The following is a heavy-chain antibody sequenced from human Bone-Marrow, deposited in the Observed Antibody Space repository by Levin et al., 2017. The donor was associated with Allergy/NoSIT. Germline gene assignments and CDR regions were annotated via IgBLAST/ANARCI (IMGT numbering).Heavy chain of an antibody. CDR3: ARIPGSPTQWEVLGDAFDV. Sequence: GESLKISCAASGFSFSSYGMHWVRQAPGKGLEWVAFIWHDGSRKYYVDSVKGRFTISRDNSKNTVFLQMNNLGAEDTAVYHCARIPGSPTQWEVLGDAFDVWGQGTMVTVSS. CDR1: GFSFSSYG. V-gene: IGHV3-33*01. J-gene: IGHJ3*01. CDR2: IWHDGSRK. D-gene: IGHD1-26*01.